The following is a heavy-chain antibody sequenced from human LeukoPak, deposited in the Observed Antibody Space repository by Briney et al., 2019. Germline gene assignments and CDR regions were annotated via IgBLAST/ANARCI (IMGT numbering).Heavy chain of an antibody. CDR2: ISDSGGST. CDR1: GFTFSSYA. D-gene: IGHD3-16*01. J-gene: IGHJ4*02. V-gene: IGHV3-23*01. Sequence: PGGSLRLSCTASGFTFSSYAMHWVRQAPGKGLEWVSVISDSGGSTYYADSVKGRFIISRDNYKNTLSLQMDSLRADDTAVYYCAKGLPGEVLTPLDYWGQGTLVTVSP. CDR3: AKGLPGEVLTPLDY.